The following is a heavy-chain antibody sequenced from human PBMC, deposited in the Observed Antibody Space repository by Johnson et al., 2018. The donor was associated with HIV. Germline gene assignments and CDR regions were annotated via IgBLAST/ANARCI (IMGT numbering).Heavy chain of an antibody. CDR3: AKDLRWEDAFDI. CDR2: ISYDGSSK. V-gene: IGHV3-30-3*01. J-gene: IGHJ3*02. CDR1: GFTFTNFA. D-gene: IGHD1-26*01. Sequence: QVQLVESGGGVVQPGRSRRLSCAASGFTFTNFAMHWVRQAPGKGLEWVAVISYDGSSKYYADSVKGRFTLSGDNSKNTLYLQMNSLRADDTAVYYCAKDLRWEDAFDIWGQGTMVTVSS.